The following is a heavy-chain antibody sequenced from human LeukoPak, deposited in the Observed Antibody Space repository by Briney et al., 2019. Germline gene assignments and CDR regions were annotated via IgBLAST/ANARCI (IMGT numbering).Heavy chain of an antibody. J-gene: IGHJ4*02. CDR2: IKQDGSEK. CDR1: GFTFRSYW. Sequence: PGGSLRLSCAASGFTFRSYWMSWVRQAPGKGLEWVANIKQDGSEKYYVDSVKGRFTISRDNAKNSLYLQMNSLRAEDTAVYYCARGETVGANLFDYWGQGTLVTVSS. CDR3: ARGETVGANLFDY. D-gene: IGHD1-26*01. V-gene: IGHV3-7*01.